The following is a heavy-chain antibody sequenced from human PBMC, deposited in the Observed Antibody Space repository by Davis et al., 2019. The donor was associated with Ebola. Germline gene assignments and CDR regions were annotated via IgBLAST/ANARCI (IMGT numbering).Heavy chain of an antibody. CDR2: INPSGGST. V-gene: IGHV1-46*01. CDR1: GYTFTSYY. J-gene: IGHJ5*02. D-gene: IGHD1-20*01. CDR3: ARDRVITGTTGWFDP. Sequence: ASAKVSCKASGYTFTSYYMHWVRQAPGQGLEWMGIINPSGGSTSYAQKFQGRVTMTRDTSTSTVYMELSSLRSEDTAVYYWARDRVITGTTGWFDPWGQGTLVTVSS.